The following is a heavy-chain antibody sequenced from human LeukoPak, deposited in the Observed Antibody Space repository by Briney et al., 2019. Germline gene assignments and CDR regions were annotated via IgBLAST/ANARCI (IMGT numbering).Heavy chain of an antibody. Sequence: SETLSLTCTVSGGSISSYYWSWIRQPPGKGLEWIGYIYYSGSTNYNPSLKSRVTISVDTSKNQFSLKLSSVTAADTAVYYCARVGGYCSSSSCYNWFDPWGQGTLVTVSS. D-gene: IGHD2-2*01. J-gene: IGHJ5*02. CDR3: ARVGGYCSSSSCYNWFDP. V-gene: IGHV4-59*12. CDR2: IYYSGST. CDR1: GGSISSYY.